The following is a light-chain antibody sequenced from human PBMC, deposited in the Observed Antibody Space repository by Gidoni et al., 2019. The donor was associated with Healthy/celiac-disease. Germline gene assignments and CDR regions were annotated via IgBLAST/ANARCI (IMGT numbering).Light chain of an antibody. CDR1: QSVSSN. J-gene: IGKJ2*01. Sequence: EIVMTQAPATLSVSPGGRATLSCRASQSVSSNLAWYQQKPGQAPRLLIYGASTRATCIPARFSGSGSGTEFTLTISSLQSEDFAVYYCHQYNNWPSYTFGQGTKLEIK. CDR2: GAS. V-gene: IGKV3-15*01. CDR3: HQYNNWPSYT.